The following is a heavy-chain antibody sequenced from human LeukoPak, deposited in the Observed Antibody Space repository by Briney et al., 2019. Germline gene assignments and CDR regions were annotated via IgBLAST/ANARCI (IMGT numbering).Heavy chain of an antibody. D-gene: IGHD5-18*01. CDR1: GYTFTSCD. Sequence: ASVKVSCKASGYTFTSCDINWVRQATGQGLEWMGWMNPNSGNTGYAQKFQGRVTMTRNTSISTAYMELSSLRSEDTAVYYCARGWRAVYSYGFLVYWGQGTLVTVSS. CDR3: ARGWRAVYSYGFLVY. J-gene: IGHJ4*02. V-gene: IGHV1-8*01. CDR2: MNPNSGNT.